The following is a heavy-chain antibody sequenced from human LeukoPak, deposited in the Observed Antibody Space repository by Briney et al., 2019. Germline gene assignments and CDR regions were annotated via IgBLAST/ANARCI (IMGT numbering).Heavy chain of an antibody. D-gene: IGHD6-19*01. CDR2: ISGSGGST. Sequence: GGSLRLSCAAFGFTFSSYAMSWVRQAPGKGLEWVSAISGSGGSTYYADSVQGRFTISRDNSKNTLCLQMNSLRAEDTAVYYCAKDSGAVAGQYYFDYWGQGTLVTVSS. J-gene: IGHJ4*02. CDR3: AKDSGAVAGQYYFDY. V-gene: IGHV3-23*01. CDR1: GFTFSSYA.